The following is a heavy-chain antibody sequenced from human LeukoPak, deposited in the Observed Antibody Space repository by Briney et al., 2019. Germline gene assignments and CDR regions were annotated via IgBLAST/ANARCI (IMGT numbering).Heavy chain of an antibody. CDR3: AKLGPPEMATIDYYYYGMDV. J-gene: IGHJ6*02. CDR2: ISYDGSNK. Sequence: GGSLRLSCAASGCTFSSYGMHWVRQAPGKGLEWVAVISYDGSNKYYADSVKGRFAISRDNSKNTLYLQMNSLRAEDTAVYYCAKLGPPEMATIDYYYYGMDVWGQGTTVTVSS. D-gene: IGHD5-24*01. V-gene: IGHV3-30*18. CDR1: GCTFSSYG.